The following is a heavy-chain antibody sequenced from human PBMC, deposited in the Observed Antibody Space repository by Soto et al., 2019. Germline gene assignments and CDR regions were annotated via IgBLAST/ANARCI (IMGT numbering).Heavy chain of an antibody. V-gene: IGHV3-53*01. CDR2: INSDGST. J-gene: IGHJ4*02. CDR1: GFLVNSAY. D-gene: IGHD5-18*01. CDR3: ARSGYSFAWGY. Sequence: EVQLVESGGGLIPPGGSLRLSCAASGFLVNSAYMTWVRQAPGKGLEWLSMINSDGSTLYAESVKGRFTISRDNSKNRLDLQMTSLRAEDTAMYHCARSGYSFAWGYWGQGTLVIVTS.